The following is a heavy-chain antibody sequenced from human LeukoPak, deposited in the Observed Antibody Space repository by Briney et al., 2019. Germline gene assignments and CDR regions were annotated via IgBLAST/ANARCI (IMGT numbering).Heavy chain of an antibody. V-gene: IGHV3-53*01. CDR1: GFTVSSNY. J-gene: IGHJ4*02. D-gene: IGHD5-18*01. CDR3: VKEERGYSYGDY. Sequence: PGGSLRPSCAVSGFTVSSNYMSWVRQAPGKGLEWVSMIYSAGSTYYADSVKGRFTISRDNSKNTVSLQMTNLRADDTARYYCVKEERGYSYGDYWGQGTLVTVSS. CDR2: IYSAGST.